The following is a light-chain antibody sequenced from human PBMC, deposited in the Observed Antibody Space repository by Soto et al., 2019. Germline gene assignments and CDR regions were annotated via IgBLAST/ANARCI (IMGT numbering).Light chain of an antibody. J-gene: IGLJ2*01. Sequence: QSVLTQPPSVSGAPGQRVTISCTGSSSNIGAGYVVHWYQQLPGTAPKLLIYGNSNRPSGVPDRFSGSKSGTSASLAITGLQAEDEADYYCQSYDRSLSGSVFGGGTQLTV. CDR1: SSNIGAGYV. CDR2: GNS. V-gene: IGLV1-40*01. CDR3: QSYDRSLSGSV.